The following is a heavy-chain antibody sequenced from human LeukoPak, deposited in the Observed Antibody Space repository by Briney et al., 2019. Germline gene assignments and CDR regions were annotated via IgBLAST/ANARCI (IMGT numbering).Heavy chain of an antibody. CDR3: ARGYCSGGSCYSYDDAFDI. D-gene: IGHD2-15*01. J-gene: IGHJ3*02. V-gene: IGHV1-8*03. CDR2: MNPNGGNT. Sequence: GASVKVSCKASGYTFTSYDINWVRQATGQGLEWMGWMNPNGGNTGYAQKFQGRVTITRNTSISTAYMELSSLRSEDTAVYYCARGYCSGGSCYSYDDAFDIWGQGTMVTVSS. CDR1: GYTFTSYD.